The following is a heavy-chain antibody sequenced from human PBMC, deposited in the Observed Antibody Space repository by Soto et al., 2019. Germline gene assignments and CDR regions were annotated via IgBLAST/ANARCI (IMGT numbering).Heavy chain of an antibody. CDR3: FRDLWANWKPQNAMHI. CDR2: TYYRSKWYY. D-gene: IGHD2-2*01. V-gene: IGHV6-1*01. CDR1: GDNVSSNSAA. Sequence: SQTLSLTCAISGDNVSSNSAAWNWIRQSPSGNLEWLGRTYYRSKWYYDYAVSVRSRITINPDTSKNQFSLRLNSVTPEDTAVFYCFRDLWANWKPQNAMHIWGQGTMVTVSS. J-gene: IGHJ3*02.